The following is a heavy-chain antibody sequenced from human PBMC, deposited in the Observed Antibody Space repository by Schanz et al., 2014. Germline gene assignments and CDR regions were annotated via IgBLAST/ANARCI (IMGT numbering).Heavy chain of an antibody. CDR2: LSEGGGGT. V-gene: IGHV3-23*01. J-gene: IGHJ5*02. CDR1: GFTLSNYA. D-gene: IGHD3-9*01. Sequence: EVQLLESGGGLVQPGGSLRLSCAASGFTLSNYAMSWVRQAPGKGLEWVSALSEGGGGTHYADSVRGRFTISSDSSKNTLYLQMSSLRADDTAVYYCAKAADWPVTQFDPWGQGTLVTGSS. CDR3: AKAADWPVTQFDP.